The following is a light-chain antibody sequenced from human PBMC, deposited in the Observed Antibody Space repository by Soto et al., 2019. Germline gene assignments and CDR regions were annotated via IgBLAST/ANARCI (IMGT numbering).Light chain of an antibody. CDR1: QSVSSN. CDR2: GAS. CDR3: QQYGSSPVT. J-gene: IGKJ1*01. V-gene: IGKV3-20*01. Sequence: EIVLIQSPATLSLSPWERATLSCRASQSVSSNLAWYQQKPGQAPRLLIYGASSRATGIPDRFSGSGSGTDFTLTISRLEPEDFAVYYCQQYGSSPVTFGQGTKVDIK.